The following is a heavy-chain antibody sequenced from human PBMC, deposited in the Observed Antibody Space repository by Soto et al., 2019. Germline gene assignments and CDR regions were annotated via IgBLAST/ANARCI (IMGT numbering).Heavy chain of an antibody. J-gene: IGHJ4*02. CDR1: GYTLTELS. D-gene: IGHD3-3*01. CDR2: FDPEDGET. V-gene: IGHV1-24*01. CDR3: ASHLEWLQSSFDY. Sequence: ASVKVSCKVSGYTLTELSMHWVRQAPGKGLEWMGGFDPEDGETIYAQKFQGRVTMTEDTSTDTAYMKLSSLRSEDTAVYYCASHLEWLQSSFDYWGQGTLVTVSS.